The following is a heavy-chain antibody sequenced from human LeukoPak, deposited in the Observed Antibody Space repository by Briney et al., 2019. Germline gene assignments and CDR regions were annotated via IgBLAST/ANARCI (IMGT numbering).Heavy chain of an antibody. J-gene: IGHJ6*02. Sequence: PSETLSLTCTVSGGSISSGGYYWSWIRQHPGKGLEWIGYIYYSGSTYYNPSLKSRVTISVDTSKNQFSLKLSSVTAADTAVYYCATAVPAARYYYYGMDVWGQGTTVTVSS. CDR2: IYYSGST. V-gene: IGHV4-31*03. CDR1: GGSISSGGYY. D-gene: IGHD2-2*01. CDR3: ATAVPAARYYYYGMDV.